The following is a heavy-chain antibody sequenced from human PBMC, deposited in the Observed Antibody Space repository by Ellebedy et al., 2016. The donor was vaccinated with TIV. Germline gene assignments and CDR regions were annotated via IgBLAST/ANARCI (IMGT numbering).Heavy chain of an antibody. CDR2: IIPIFGTA. Sequence: AASVKVSCKASGGTFSSYAISWVRQAPGQGLEWMGGIIPIFGTANYAQKFQGRVTITADESTSTAYMELRSLRSDDTAVYYCARAMTTVTTDYWGQGTLVTVSS. V-gene: IGHV1-69*13. J-gene: IGHJ4*02. CDR3: ARAMTTVTTDY. CDR1: GGTFSSYA. D-gene: IGHD4-17*01.